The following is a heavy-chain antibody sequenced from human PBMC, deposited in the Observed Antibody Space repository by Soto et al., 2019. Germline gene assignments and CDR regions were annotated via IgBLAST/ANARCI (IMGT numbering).Heavy chain of an antibody. CDR3: ARGMDDILTGSLGYYYYGMDV. J-gene: IGHJ6*02. Sequence: GASVKVSCKASGYTFTGYYMHWVPQAPGQGLEWMGWINPNSGGTNYAQKFQGWVTMTRDTSISTAYMELSRLRSDDTAVYYCARGMDDILTGSLGYYYYGMDVWGQGTTVTVSS. CDR1: GYTFTGYY. CDR2: INPNSGGT. V-gene: IGHV1-2*04. D-gene: IGHD3-9*01.